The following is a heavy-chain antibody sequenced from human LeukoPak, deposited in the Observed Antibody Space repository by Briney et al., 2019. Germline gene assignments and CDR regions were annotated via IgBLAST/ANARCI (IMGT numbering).Heavy chain of an antibody. J-gene: IGHJ5*02. CDR2: ISSSGSTI. D-gene: IGHD2-2*01. CDR3: AKWEVVPADTNYFDP. Sequence: AGGSLRLSCSASGFSFSSYSMTWIRQAPGKGLEWVSYISSSGSTIYYADSVKGRFTISRDNAKNSLYLQMNSLRAEDTAVYYCAKWEVVPADTNYFDPWGQGTLVTVSS. CDR1: GFSFSSYS. V-gene: IGHV3-11*01.